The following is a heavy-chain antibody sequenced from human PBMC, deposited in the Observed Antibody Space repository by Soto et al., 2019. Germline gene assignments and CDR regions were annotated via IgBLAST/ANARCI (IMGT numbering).Heavy chain of an antibody. V-gene: IGHV3-48*02. Sequence: EVQLVESGGGLVQPGGSLRLSCAASGFTFSSYSMSWVRQAPGKGLEWVSYISSSGSTIYYADSVEGRFTISRDNAKNSLSLQMNSLRDEDTAVYYCARRGLGQAFEQWGQGTLVTVSS. CDR1: GFTFSSYS. CDR3: ARRGLGQAFEQ. J-gene: IGHJ4*02. D-gene: IGHD3-16*01. CDR2: ISSSGSTI.